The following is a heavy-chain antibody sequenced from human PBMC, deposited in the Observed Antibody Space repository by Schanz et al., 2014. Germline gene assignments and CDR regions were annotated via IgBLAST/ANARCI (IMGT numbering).Heavy chain of an antibody. CDR1: GFGFSSYS. CDR3: VRDRRNADLDY. V-gene: IGHV3-48*01. Sequence: EVQLVESGGGLIQPGGSLRLSCAASGFGFSSYSMNWVRQAPGKGLEWVSYISGSSRTIYYADSMKGRFTVSRDNAKNSVFLQMNSLRAEDTAVYYCVRDRRNADLDYWGQGTLVTVSS. D-gene: IGHD1-1*01. CDR2: ISGSSRTI. J-gene: IGHJ4*02.